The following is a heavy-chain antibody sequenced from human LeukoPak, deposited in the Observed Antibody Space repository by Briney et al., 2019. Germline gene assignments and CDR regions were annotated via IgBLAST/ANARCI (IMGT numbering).Heavy chain of an antibody. Sequence: GGSLRLSCAASGFTFSSYGMSWVRQAPGKGLEWVSAISGSGGSTYYADSVKGRFTISRDNSKNTLYLQMNSLRAEDTAVYYCAKGAIGYCSSTSCLTFDYWGQGTLVTVSS. V-gene: IGHV3-23*01. CDR1: GFTFSSYG. CDR2: ISGSGGST. CDR3: AKGAIGYCSSTSCLTFDY. D-gene: IGHD2-2*01. J-gene: IGHJ4*02.